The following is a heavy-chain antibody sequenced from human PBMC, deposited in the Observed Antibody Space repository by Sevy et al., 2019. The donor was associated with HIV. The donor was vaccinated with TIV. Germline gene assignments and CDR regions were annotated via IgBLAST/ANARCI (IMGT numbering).Heavy chain of an antibody. J-gene: IGHJ6*02. CDR2: ISFDGSNP. Sequence: GGSLRLSCAASGFTFTTYAMHWVRQAPGKGLEWVAVISFDGSNPYYAGSVKGRFTISRDNSKNTLYLQMNTLRGEDTAVYYCAKDAGGCSGGNSYWATHYYGMDVWGQGTTVTVSS. CDR3: AKDAGGCSGGNSYWATHYYGMDV. D-gene: IGHD2-15*01. V-gene: IGHV3-30*18. CDR1: GFTFTTYA.